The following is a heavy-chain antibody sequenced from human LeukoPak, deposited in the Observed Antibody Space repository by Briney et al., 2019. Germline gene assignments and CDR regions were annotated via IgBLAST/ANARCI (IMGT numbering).Heavy chain of an antibody. CDR1: GFSFSSYG. D-gene: IGHD5-18*01. CDR3: ARARSSYGYGDAFDI. J-gene: IGHJ3*02. V-gene: IGHV3-30*03. CDR2: ISQDGSNK. Sequence: PGGSLRLSGAASGFSFSSYGMHWVGQAPAKGLEGVALISQDGSNKYHADSVKGRFTISRDNSKNTLCLQMNSLRAEDTAVYYCARARSSYGYGDAFDIWGQGTMVTVSS.